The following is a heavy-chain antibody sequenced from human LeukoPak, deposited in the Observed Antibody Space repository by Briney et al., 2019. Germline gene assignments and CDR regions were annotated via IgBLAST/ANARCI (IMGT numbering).Heavy chain of an antibody. CDR3: ARSLYGDYSYRYFDL. Sequence: PGGSLRLSCAASGFTFSSYWMSWVRQAPGKGLEWVANIKQDGSEKYYVDSVKGRFTISRDNAKNSLYLQMNNLTVEDAAVYYCARSLYGDYSYRYFDLWGRGTLVTVSS. V-gene: IGHV3-7*03. CDR1: GFTFSSYW. CDR2: IKQDGSEK. J-gene: IGHJ2*01. D-gene: IGHD4-17*01.